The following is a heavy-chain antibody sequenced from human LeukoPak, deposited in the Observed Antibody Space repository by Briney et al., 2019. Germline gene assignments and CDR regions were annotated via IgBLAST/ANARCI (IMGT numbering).Heavy chain of an antibody. CDR2: ISGSGGST. Sequence: GGSLRLSCAASGFTFSSYAMSWVRQAPGKGLEWVSAISGSGGSTYYADSVKGRFTISRDNSKNTLYLQMNSLRAEDTAVYYSAKGDYDSSGYSTGYYYYGMDVWGQGTTVTVSS. CDR1: GFTFSSYA. V-gene: IGHV3-23*01. J-gene: IGHJ6*02. CDR3: AKGDYDSSGYSTGYYYYGMDV. D-gene: IGHD3-22*01.